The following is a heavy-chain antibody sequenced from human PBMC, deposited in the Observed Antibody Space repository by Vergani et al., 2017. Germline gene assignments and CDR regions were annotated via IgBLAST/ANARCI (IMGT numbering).Heavy chain of an antibody. CDR3: ARAYGRYDWFDY. J-gene: IGHJ4*01. CDR2: IDEYGNRA. CDR1: GFSFNTYW. D-gene: IGHD1-20*01. V-gene: IGHV3-74*03. Sequence: EVQLVESGGGSVQSGGSLRLSCVASGFSFNTYWMHWVRQVPGKGLMWVARIDEYGNRATYGDFETGRFTISRDNAKNTVFLQMNNLRVEDTAVYYCARAYGRYDWFDYWGQRTLVTVSS.